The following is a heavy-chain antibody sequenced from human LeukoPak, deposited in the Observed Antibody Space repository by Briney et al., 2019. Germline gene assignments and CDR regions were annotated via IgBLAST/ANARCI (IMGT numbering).Heavy chain of an antibody. CDR1: GGSISSAGFY. CDR3: ARQYSSKFDY. J-gene: IGHJ4*02. CDR2: METSGTT. Sequence: SETLSLTCTVSGGSISSAGFYWSWIRQPAGKGLEWIGRMETSGTTSYNPSLKSRVTMSVDTSKNQFSLKLSSVTAADTAVYYCARQYSSKFDYWGQGIMVTVSS. V-gene: IGHV4-61*02. D-gene: IGHD6-13*01.